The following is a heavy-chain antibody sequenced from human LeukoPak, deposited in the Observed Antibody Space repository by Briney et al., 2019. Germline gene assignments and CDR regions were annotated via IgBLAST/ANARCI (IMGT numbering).Heavy chain of an antibody. CDR1: GFTFSGYA. Sequence: GGSLRLSCAASGFTFSGYAMTWVRQAPGKGLEWVSLITSSGGSTYYADSVKGRFTISRDNSKNTLYLKMNSLRAEDTAIYYCAKRLVLESYTYGFDYWGQGTLVTVSS. CDR2: ITSSGGST. CDR3: AKRLVLESYTYGFDY. J-gene: IGHJ4*02. D-gene: IGHD5-18*01. V-gene: IGHV3-23*01.